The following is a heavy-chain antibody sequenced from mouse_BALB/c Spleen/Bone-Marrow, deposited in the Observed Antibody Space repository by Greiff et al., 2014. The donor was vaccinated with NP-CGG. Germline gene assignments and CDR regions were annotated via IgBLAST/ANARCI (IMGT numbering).Heavy chain of an antibody. V-gene: IGHV1S127*01. CDR2: IDPSDSYT. Sequence: QVPLKQSGAELGKPGASVKMSCKAFGYTFTSYWMHWGKQRAGQGLEWIGVIDPSDSYTSYNQKFKGKATLTVDTSSSTAYMQLSSLTSEDSAVYYCTRRGYYAMDYWGQGTSVTVSS. J-gene: IGHJ4*01. CDR1: GYTFTSYW. CDR3: TRRGYYAMDY.